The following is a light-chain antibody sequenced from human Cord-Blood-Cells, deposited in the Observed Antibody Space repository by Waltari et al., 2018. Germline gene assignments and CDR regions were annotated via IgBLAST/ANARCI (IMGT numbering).Light chain of an antibody. J-gene: IGLJ2*01. CDR3: SSYTSSSTVV. Sequence: QSALTQPASVSGSPGQSITIPCPGTSSDVCGYNYVSWYQQHPGKAPKLMIYDVSNRPSRVSNRFSGSKSGNTASLTISGLQAEDEADYYCSSYTSSSTVVFGGGTKLTVL. CDR2: DVS. CDR1: SSDVCGYNY. V-gene: IGLV2-14*01.